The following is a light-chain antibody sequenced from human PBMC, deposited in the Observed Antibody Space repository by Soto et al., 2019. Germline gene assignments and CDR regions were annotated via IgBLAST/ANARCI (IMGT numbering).Light chain of an antibody. CDR1: SSNIGSNT. Sequence: QAVVTQAPSASGTPGQRVTISCSGSSSNIGSNTVSWYQQVPGTAPKVLIYSNVQRPSGVPARFSGSKSGTSASLAIGGLQSEDEADYYCAAWDGSLNGWVFGGGTKLTVL. CDR3: AAWDGSLNGWV. V-gene: IGLV1-44*01. J-gene: IGLJ3*02. CDR2: SNV.